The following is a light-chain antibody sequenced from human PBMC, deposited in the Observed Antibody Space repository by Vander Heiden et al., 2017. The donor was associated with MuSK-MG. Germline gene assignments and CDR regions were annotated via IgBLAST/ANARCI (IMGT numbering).Light chain of an antibody. V-gene: IGKV1-5*01. Sequence: GDRVTITCRASQNIGNWLAWYQQEPGKAPKSLIYDVSSLESGVPSRFSGSGFGTEFTLTISSLQPDDFATYYCQQDKNYPLTFGQGTRLEIK. J-gene: IGKJ5*01. CDR3: QQDKNYPLT. CDR2: DVS. CDR1: QNIGNW.